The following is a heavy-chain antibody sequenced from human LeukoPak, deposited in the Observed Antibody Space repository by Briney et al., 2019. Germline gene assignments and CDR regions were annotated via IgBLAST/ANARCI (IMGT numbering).Heavy chain of an antibody. CDR1: GFTFSGSA. CDR3: TRWGYSYGY. J-gene: IGHJ4*02. CDR2: IRSKANSYAT. D-gene: IGHD5-18*01. Sequence: PGGSLRLSCAASGFTFSGSAMHWVRQASGKELEWVGRIRSKANSYATAYAASVKGRFTISRDDSKNTAYLQMNSLKTEDTAVYYWTRWGYSYGYWGQGTLVTVSS. V-gene: IGHV3-73*01.